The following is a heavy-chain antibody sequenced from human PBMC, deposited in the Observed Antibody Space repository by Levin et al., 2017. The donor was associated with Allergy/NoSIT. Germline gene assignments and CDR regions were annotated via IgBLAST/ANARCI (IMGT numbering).Heavy chain of an antibody. CDR1: GFTVSSHY. CDR2: LYSGGST. D-gene: IGHD6-13*01. CDR3: ARGFGSSTSWPYY. J-gene: IGHJ4*02. Sequence: GESLKISCAASGFTVSSHYMNWVRQAPGKGLEWVSLLYSGGSTYYTDSVKGRFIISRDNSKNTVYLQMNKMRVDDTAVYYCARGFGSSTSWPYYWGQGTLVPVSS. V-gene: IGHV3-66*01.